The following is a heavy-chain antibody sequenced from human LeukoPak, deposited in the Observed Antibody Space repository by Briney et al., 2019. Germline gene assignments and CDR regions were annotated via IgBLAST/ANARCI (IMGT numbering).Heavy chain of an antibody. CDR1: GFIFSHYW. Sequence: PGGSLRLSCAASGFIFSHYWMSWVRQFPGKGLEWVAKIEPDGGEKYYGDSVKGRFTISRDNARDSMYLQMNSLRAEDTAVYYCARVGRGYYGSGSDYWGQGTLVTVSS. V-gene: IGHV3-7*03. CDR3: ARVGRGYYGSGSDY. J-gene: IGHJ4*02. CDR2: IEPDGGEK. D-gene: IGHD3-10*01.